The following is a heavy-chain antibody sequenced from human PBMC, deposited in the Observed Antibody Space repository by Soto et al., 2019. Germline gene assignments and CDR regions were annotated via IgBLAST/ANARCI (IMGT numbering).Heavy chain of an antibody. J-gene: IGHJ4*02. V-gene: IGHV3-73*01. CDR1: GFTLSGFD. CDR3: TRRHCRSDGCSSDFDF. Sequence: EVQLVESGGGLVQPGGYLKLSCAASGFTLSGFDVHWVRQAAGEGLEWVGRIKTKGESYATAYAASVKGRFSLSRDDSKNTAYLEMNSLKTEDTAVYYCTRRHCRSDGCSSDFDFWGQGSLVAVSS. CDR2: IKTKGESYAT. D-gene: IGHD2-15*01.